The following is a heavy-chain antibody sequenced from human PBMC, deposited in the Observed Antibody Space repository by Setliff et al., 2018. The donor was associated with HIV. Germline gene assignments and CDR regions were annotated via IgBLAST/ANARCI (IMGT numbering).Heavy chain of an antibody. Sequence: GGSLRLSCATSGFNFNEAWMSWVRQAPGKGLECVGRIKSKKDGGTTHYTAPVKGRFTISRDDSKNMVYPEMNSLQTDDTAVYYCTTDEWNWGRGTLVTVSS. V-gene: IGHV3-15*01. J-gene: IGHJ4*02. CDR1: GFNFNEAW. D-gene: IGHD3-3*01. CDR3: TTDEWN. CDR2: IKSKKDGGTT.